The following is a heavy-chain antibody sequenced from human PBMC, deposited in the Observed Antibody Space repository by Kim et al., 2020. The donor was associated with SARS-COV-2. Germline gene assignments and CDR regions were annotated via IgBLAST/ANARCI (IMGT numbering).Heavy chain of an antibody. J-gene: IGHJ6*03. Sequence: GESLKISCKGSGYSFTSYWIGWVRQMPGKGLEWMGIIYPGDSDTRYSPSFQGQVTISADKSISTAYLQWSSLKASDTAMYYCARSQLGRNYYYYYMDVWGKGTTVTVSS. CDR1: GYSFTSYW. V-gene: IGHV5-51*01. CDR3: ARSQLGRNYYYYYMDV. CDR2: IYPGDSDT. D-gene: IGHD3-16*01.